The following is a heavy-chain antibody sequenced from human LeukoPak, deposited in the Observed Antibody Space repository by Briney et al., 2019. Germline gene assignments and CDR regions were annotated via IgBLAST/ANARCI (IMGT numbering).Heavy chain of an antibody. Sequence: SETLSLTCAVYGGSFSGYYWSWIRQPPGKGLEWIGEINHSGSTNYNPSLKSRVTISVDTSKNQFSLKLSSVTAADTAVYYCARVNYYDSSSYYYLYFDYWGQGTLVTVSS. CDR3: ARVNYYDSSSYYYLYFDY. V-gene: IGHV4-34*01. CDR1: GGSFSGYY. J-gene: IGHJ4*02. CDR2: INHSGST. D-gene: IGHD3-22*01.